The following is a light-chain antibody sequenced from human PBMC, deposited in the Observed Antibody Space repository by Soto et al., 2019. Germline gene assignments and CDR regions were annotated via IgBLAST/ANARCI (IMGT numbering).Light chain of an antibody. CDR3: SSYAGSNILGV. CDR1: SSDVGGYNY. CDR2: EVS. Sequence: QSALTQPPSASGSPGQSVTISCTGTSSDVGGYNYVSWYQQHPGKAPKLMSYEVSKRPSGVPDRFSGSKSGNTASLTVSGLQAEDEADYYCSSYAGSNILGVFGGGTKLTVL. J-gene: IGLJ2*01. V-gene: IGLV2-8*01.